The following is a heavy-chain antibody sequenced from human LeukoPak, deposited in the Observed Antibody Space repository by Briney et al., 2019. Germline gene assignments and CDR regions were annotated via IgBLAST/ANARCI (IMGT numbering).Heavy chain of an antibody. CDR1: GFTVSSNY. V-gene: IGHV3-66*01. D-gene: IGHD3-10*01. J-gene: IGHJ6*02. CDR2: IYSGGST. Sequence: GGSLRLSCAASGFTVSSNYMSWVRQAPGKGLEWVSVIYSGGSTYYADSVKGRFTISRDNSKNTLYLQMNSLRGEDMAVYYCAKEQEAGSGTYFFYYGMDVWGQGTTVTVSS. CDR3: AKEQEAGSGTYFFYYGMDV.